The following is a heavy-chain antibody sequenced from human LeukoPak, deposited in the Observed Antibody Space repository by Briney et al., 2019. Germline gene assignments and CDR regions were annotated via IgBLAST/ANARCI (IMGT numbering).Heavy chain of an antibody. Sequence: GSSVKVSCKASGGTFSSYAISWVRQAPGQGLEWMGRIIPILGIANYAQKFQGRVTITADKSTSTAYMELSSLRSEDTAVYYCARGRITMVRGVLNYFDYWGQGTLVTVSS. CDR2: IIPILGIA. J-gene: IGHJ4*02. CDR1: GGTFSSYA. V-gene: IGHV1-69*04. CDR3: ARGRITMVRGVLNYFDY. D-gene: IGHD3-10*01.